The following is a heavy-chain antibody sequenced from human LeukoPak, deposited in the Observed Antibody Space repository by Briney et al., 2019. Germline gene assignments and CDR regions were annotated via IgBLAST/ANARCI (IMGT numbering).Heavy chain of an antibody. CDR3: AKDQGPELEGDYFDY. CDR1: GFTFSSYG. D-gene: IGHD3-10*01. J-gene: IGHJ4*02. Sequence: GGSLRLSCAASGFTFSSYGMHWVRQAPGKGLEWVAVISYDGSNKYYADSVKGRFTISRDNSKDTLYLQMNSLRAEDTAVYYCAKDQGPELEGDYFDYWGQGTLVTVSS. CDR2: ISYDGSNK. V-gene: IGHV3-30*18.